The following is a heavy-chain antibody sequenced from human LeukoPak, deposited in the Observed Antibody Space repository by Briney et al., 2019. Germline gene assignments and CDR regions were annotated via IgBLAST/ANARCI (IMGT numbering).Heavy chain of an antibody. D-gene: IGHD2-21*02. J-gene: IGHJ4*02. CDR1: GFTFSSSYS. CDR2: ISLTTTTV. V-gene: IGHV3-48*01. Sequence: PGGSLRLSCAASGFTFSSSYSMNWVRQAPGKGLKWVAHISLTTTTVSYADSVKGRLTMSRDNAKNSLFLQMNSLRAEDTAVYYCARDGDWAFDYWGQGTLVTVSS. CDR3: ARDGDWAFDY.